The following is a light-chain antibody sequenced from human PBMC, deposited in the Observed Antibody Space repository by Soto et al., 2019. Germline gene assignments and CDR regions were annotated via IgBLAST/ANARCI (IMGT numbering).Light chain of an antibody. V-gene: IGKV3-20*01. CDR2: GAS. J-gene: IGKJ1*01. CDR3: HQYDSSART. Sequence: EIVLTQSPGTLSLSPGERATLSCRASQSVSNTYLACYQQQPGQAPRLLIYGASSRATVIPDRFSGSGSGTDFTLTISRLQPEDFAASYCHQYDSSARTFGQGTTVEIK. CDR1: QSVSNTY.